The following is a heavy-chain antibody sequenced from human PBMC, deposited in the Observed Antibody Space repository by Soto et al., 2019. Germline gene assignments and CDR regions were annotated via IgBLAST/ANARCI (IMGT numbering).Heavy chain of an antibody. CDR2: ISDTGGNT. J-gene: IGHJ4*02. Sequence: GGSLRLSCAASGFTFSSYATSWVRQAPGKGLEWISSISDTGGNTYYADSMKGRFTISRDNSKNTLYLQMNSLRAEDTAVYYCAKAGPNSHGRNYFDHWGQGTLVTVSS. CDR3: AKAGPNSHGRNYFDH. V-gene: IGHV3-23*01. CDR1: GFTFSSYA. D-gene: IGHD1-26*01.